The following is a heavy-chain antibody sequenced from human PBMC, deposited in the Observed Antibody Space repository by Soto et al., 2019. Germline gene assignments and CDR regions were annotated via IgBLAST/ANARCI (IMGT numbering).Heavy chain of an antibody. D-gene: IGHD2-2*01. CDR3: ARGHDGEYQPLWFDP. J-gene: IGHJ5*02. CDR1: GFTFNGYG. CDR2: IWYDGRKT. V-gene: IGHV3-33*01. Sequence: QAQLVESGGGVVQPGRSLRLSCAASGFTFNGYGMHWVRQAPGKGLEWVAVIWYDGRKTYYADSVKGRFTASRDNSKDILYLQRNDLRVEATAVYYCARGHDGEYQPLWFDPWGQGHLVTVSS.